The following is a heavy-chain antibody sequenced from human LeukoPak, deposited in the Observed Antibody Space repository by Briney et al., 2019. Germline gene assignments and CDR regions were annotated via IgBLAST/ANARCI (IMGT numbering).Heavy chain of an antibody. Sequence: PGGSLRLSCAASGFTLSSYSMNWVRQAPGKGLEWVSSISSSSSYIYYADSVKGRFTISRDNAKNSLYLQMNSLRAEDTAVYYCARVFFGAFDIWGQGTMVTVSS. CDR3: ARVFFGAFDI. V-gene: IGHV3-21*01. J-gene: IGHJ3*02. D-gene: IGHD2-21*01. CDR2: ISSSSSYI. CDR1: GFTLSSYS.